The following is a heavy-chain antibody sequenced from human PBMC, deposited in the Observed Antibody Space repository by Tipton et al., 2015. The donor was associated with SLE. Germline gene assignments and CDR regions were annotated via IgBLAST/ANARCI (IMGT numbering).Heavy chain of an antibody. CDR1: GGNISGHY. V-gene: IGHV4-59*08. Sequence: TLSLTCTVSGGNISGHYWSWVRQPPGKGLEWVGFIYLDSGSTKNNPSLESRVIISTDTSKNQVSLKVTSVTAADTAFYYCARRWDTSTWDYWGQGTLVSVSS. D-gene: IGHD6-13*01. CDR3: ARRWDTSTWDY. CDR2: IYLDSGST. J-gene: IGHJ4*02.